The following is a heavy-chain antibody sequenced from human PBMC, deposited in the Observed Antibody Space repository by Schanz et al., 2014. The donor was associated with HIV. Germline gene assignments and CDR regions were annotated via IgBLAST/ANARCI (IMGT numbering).Heavy chain of an antibody. D-gene: IGHD1-20*01. J-gene: IGHJ5*02. CDR1: GFNFNSYG. CDR3: ARDYHWNWFDP. CDR2: MSYDGTKK. V-gene: IGHV3-30*03. Sequence: VQMLESGGGSVQPGGSLRLSCAASGFNFNSYGMHWVRQAPGKGLEWVAVMSYDGTKKHYADSVKGRFTISRDNTKNSLYLQMNSLRAEDTAVYYCARDYHWNWFDPWGQGTLVTVSS.